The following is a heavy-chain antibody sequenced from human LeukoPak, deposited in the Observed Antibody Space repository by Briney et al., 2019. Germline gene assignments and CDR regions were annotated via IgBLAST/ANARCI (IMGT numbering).Heavy chain of an antibody. V-gene: IGHV3-23*01. CDR1: GFTFSSYA. Sequence: GGSLRLSCAASGFTFSSYAMSWVRQAPGKGLEWVSAISGSGGSTYYADSVKGRFTISRDNSKNTLYLQMNSLRAEDTAVYYCAKADQWGLLRGDGFDNLGQGTMVTVSS. CDR3: AKADQWGLLRGDGFDN. CDR2: ISGSGGST. D-gene: IGHD1-26*01. J-gene: IGHJ3*02.